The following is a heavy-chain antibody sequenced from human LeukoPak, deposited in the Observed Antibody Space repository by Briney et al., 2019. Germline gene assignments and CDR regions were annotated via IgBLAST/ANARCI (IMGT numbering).Heavy chain of an antibody. CDR3: SRGDSSAWYFDY. CDR2: IYYTGST. V-gene: IGHV4-59*01. J-gene: IGHJ4*02. D-gene: IGHD6-19*01. Sequence: SETLSLTCTVSGGSITNYYWSWIRQPPGKGLEWTGYIYYTGSTSYSPSLKSRVTISLDTSKNQFSLKLSSVTAADTAVYYCSRGDSSAWYFDYWGQGTLVTVSS. CDR1: GGSITNYY.